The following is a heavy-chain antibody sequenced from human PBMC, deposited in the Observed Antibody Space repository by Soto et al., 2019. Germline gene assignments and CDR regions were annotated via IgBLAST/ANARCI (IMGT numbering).Heavy chain of an antibody. CDR1: GGSISSYY. CDR3: ASQYYYDSSGSQTFDY. CDR2: IYYSGST. J-gene: IGHJ4*02. V-gene: IGHV4-59*01. Sequence: PSETLSLTCTVSGGSISSYYWSWIRQPPGKGLEWIGYIYYSGSTNYNPSLKSRVTISVDTSKNQFSLKLSSVTAADTAVYYCASQYYYDSSGSQTFDYWGQATQVTVSS. D-gene: IGHD3-22*01.